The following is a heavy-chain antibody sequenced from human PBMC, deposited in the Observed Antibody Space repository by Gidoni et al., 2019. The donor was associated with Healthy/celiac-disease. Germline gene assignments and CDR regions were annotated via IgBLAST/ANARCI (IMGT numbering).Heavy chain of an antibody. J-gene: IGHJ5*02. CDR2: IYYSGST. V-gene: IGHV4-39*01. CDR3: ARHSGAYYDFWSGYSPYNCFDP. D-gene: IGHD3-3*01. Sequence: QLQLQESGPGLVKPSETLSLTSTVSGGSISSSTYYWGWIRQPPGQGLEWIVSIYYSGSTYYNPSLKCRVTISVATSTIHFSLNLCSVTAADTAVYYCARHSGAYYDFWSGYSPYNCFDPWGQGTLVTVSS. CDR1: GGSISSSTYY.